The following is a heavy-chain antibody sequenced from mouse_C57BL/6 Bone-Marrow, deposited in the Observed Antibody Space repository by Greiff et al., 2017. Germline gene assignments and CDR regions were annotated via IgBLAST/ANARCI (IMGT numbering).Heavy chain of an antibody. CDR1: GYTFTSYW. V-gene: IGHV1-55*01. J-gene: IGHJ1*03. CDR2: IYPGSGST. CDR3: ARPYYCNYWYFDV. Sequence: QVQLQQPGAELVKPGASVKMSCKASGYTFTSYWIPWVKQRPGQGLEWIGDIYPGSGSTNYNAKFKSKATLTVDTSSSTAYMQLSSLTSEDSAVYYCARPYYCNYWYFDVWGTGTAATVTA. D-gene: IGHD2-10*01.